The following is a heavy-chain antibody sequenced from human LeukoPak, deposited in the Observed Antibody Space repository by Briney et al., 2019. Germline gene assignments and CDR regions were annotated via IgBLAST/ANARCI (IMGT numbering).Heavy chain of an antibody. CDR1: GYTFTSYG. Sequence: RASVKVSCKASGYTFTSYGISWVRQAPGQGLEWMGWISAYNGNTNYAQKLQGRVTMTTDTSTSTAYMELRSLRSDDTAVYYCARDKSAAAGTGGASDYWGQGTLVTVSS. D-gene: IGHD6-13*01. CDR2: ISAYNGNT. CDR3: ARDKSAAAGTGGASDY. J-gene: IGHJ4*02. V-gene: IGHV1-18*01.